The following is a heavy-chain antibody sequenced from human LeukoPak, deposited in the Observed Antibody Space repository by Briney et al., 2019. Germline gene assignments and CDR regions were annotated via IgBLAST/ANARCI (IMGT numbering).Heavy chain of an antibody. CDR2: IIPILGIA. V-gene: IGHV1-69*04. CDR3: AREHYSNYLFDY. CDR1: GGTFSSYT. J-gene: IGHJ4*02. Sequence: SVKVSCKASGGTFSSYTISWVRQAPGQGLEWMGRIIPILGIANYAQKFQGRVTITADKSTSTAYMELRSLRSDDTAVYYCAREHYSNYLFDYWGQGTLVTVSS. D-gene: IGHD4-11*01.